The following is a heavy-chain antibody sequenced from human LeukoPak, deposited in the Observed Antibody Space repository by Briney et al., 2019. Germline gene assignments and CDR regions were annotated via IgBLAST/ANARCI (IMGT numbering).Heavy chain of an antibody. CDR1: GFTFSTYT. V-gene: IGHV3-21*01. CDR2: ITSSSCNI. J-gene: IGHJ4*02. CDR3: ARAPSPMVRGVIGDY. Sequence: GGSLRLSCAASGFTFSTYTMNWVRQAPGKGLEWVSSITSSSCNIYYADSVKGRFTISRDNAKNSLYLQMNSLRAEDTAVYYCARAPSPMVRGVIGDYWGQGTLVTVSS. D-gene: IGHD3-10*01.